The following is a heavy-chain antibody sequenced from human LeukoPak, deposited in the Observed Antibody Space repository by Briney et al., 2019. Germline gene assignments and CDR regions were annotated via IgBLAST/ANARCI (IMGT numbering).Heavy chain of an antibody. V-gene: IGHV3-9*01. CDR2: ISWNSGTI. J-gene: IGHJ6*02. CDR1: GFTFDDYA. D-gene: IGHD5-24*01. Sequence: GGSLRLSCAASGFTFDDYAMHWVRQGPGKGLEWVSGISWNSGTIGYADSVKGRFTISRDNAKNSLYLQLSSLGPEDTALYYCAKDSADGYRAYYFGMDVWGQGTTVTVSS. CDR3: AKDSADGYRAYYFGMDV.